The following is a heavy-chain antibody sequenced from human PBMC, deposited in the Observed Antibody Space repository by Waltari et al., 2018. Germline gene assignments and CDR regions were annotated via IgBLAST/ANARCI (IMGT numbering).Heavy chain of an antibody. D-gene: IGHD6-13*01. CDR2: ISGPALPT. CDR3: AKVAGIAAAEFHFDF. V-gene: IGHV3-23*01. CDR1: GFTFVPSA. Sequence: EVQLLESGGGLVQPGGSLRLSCAASGFTFVPSAMTWVRQAPGEGLEWGSSISGPALPTFHADSGKGRFSISRDNSKKTLYLQINGLTADDTAVYYCAKVAGIAAAEFHFDFWGRGTLVTVSS. J-gene: IGHJ4*02.